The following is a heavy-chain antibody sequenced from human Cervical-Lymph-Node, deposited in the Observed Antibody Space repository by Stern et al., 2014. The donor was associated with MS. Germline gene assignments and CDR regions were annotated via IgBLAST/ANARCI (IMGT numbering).Heavy chain of an antibody. CDR2: IWYDCSNP. V-gene: IGHV3-33*01. D-gene: IGHD6-13*01. Sequence: VQLVESGGGVVQPGRSLRLSCAASGFSFSRYAMHWVRQAPGKGLEWVAFIWYDCSNPYYADSVTGRFSIARDNFKNTLYLQMNSLRAEDTAVYYCASAYSSSHYYFYYWGQGTLVTVSS. CDR1: GFSFSRYA. J-gene: IGHJ4*02. CDR3: ASAYSSSHYYFYY.